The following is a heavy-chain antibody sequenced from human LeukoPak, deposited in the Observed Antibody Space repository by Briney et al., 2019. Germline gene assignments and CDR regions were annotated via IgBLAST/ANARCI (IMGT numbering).Heavy chain of an antibody. Sequence: SETLSLTCTVSGGSISNYYWSWIRQHPGKGLEWIGYIYYSGSTYYNPSLKSRVTISVDTSKNQFSLKLSSVTAADTAVYYCARETKYYYDSSGSHFDYWGQGTLVTVSS. V-gene: IGHV4-59*06. CDR2: IYYSGST. CDR3: ARETKYYYDSSGSHFDY. CDR1: GGSISNYY. J-gene: IGHJ4*02. D-gene: IGHD3-22*01.